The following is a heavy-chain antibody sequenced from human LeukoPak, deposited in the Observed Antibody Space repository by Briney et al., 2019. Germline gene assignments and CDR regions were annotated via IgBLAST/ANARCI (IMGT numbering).Heavy chain of an antibody. CDR3: ARDPVVRGNFDY. Sequence: GGSLRLSCAASGFTFSSYAMSWVRQAPGKGLEWVSAISGSGGSTYYADSVKGRFTISRDNAKNSLYLQTNSLRAEDTAVYYCARDPVVRGNFDYWGQGTLVTVSS. J-gene: IGHJ4*02. CDR1: GFTFSSYA. D-gene: IGHD3-10*01. CDR2: ISGSGGST. V-gene: IGHV3-23*01.